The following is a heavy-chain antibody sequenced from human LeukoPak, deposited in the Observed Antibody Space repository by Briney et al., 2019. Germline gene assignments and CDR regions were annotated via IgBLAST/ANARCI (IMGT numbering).Heavy chain of an antibody. Sequence: SETLSLTCTVSGVSISSHYWSWIRQPAGKGLEWIGRVYTSGNTNYSPSLKSRVTMSVDTSNNQFSLKLSSVTAADTAVYYCAREGGGGRAFDIWGQGTMVTVSS. CDR1: GVSISSHY. J-gene: IGHJ3*02. CDR2: VYTSGNT. D-gene: IGHD3-16*01. CDR3: AREGGGGRAFDI. V-gene: IGHV4-4*07.